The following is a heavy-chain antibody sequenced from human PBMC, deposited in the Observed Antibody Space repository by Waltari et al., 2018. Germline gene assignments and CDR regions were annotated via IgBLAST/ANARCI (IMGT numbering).Heavy chain of an antibody. J-gene: IGHJ1*01. CDR2: ISGSGGST. Sequence: EVQLLESGGGLVQPGGSLRLSCAASGFTFSSYAMSWVRQAPGKGLEWVSAISGSGGSTYSADSVKCRFTSSRDNSKNTLYLQMNSLRAEDTAVYYCAKGAREDTMIVVVYWAEYFQHWGQGTLVIVSS. CDR1: GFTFSSYA. CDR3: AKGAREDTMIVVVYWAEYFQH. V-gene: IGHV3-23*01. D-gene: IGHD3-22*01.